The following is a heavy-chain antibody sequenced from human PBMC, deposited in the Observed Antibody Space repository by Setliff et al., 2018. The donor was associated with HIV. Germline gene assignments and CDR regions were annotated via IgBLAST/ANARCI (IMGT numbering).Heavy chain of an antibody. Sequence: PSETLSLTCAVYGGSLTNYYWSWIRQSPGKGLEWIGEITDDGTATYTSSLKSRVTISLDTSKKQLSLKVTSVAAADTAIYYCARGRSCESDWCWLYYNYYYGMDVWAQGTAVTSP. CDR3: ARGRSCESDWCWLYYNYYYGMDV. CDR2: ITDDGTA. V-gene: IGHV4-34*01. D-gene: IGHD2-8*01. J-gene: IGHJ6*02. CDR1: GGSLTNYY.